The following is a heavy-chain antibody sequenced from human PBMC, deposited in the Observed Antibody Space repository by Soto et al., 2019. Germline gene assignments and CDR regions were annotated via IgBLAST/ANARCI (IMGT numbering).Heavy chain of an antibody. CDR3: AREPYYYGSGSYSLDY. J-gene: IGHJ4*02. D-gene: IGHD3-10*01. CDR1: GFTFSSYS. CDR2: ISSSSSYI. V-gene: IGHV3-21*01. Sequence: EVQLVESGGGLVKPGGSLRLSCAASGFTFSSYSMNWVRQAPGKGLEWVSSISSSSSYIYYADSVKGRFTISRDNAKNSLYLQMNSLRAEDTAVYYCAREPYYYGSGSYSLDYWGQGTLVTVPS.